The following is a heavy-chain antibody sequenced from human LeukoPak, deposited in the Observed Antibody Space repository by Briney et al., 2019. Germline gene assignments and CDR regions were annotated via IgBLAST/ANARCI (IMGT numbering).Heavy chain of an antibody. CDR2: VDHTGST. Sequence: KASETLSLTCSVSDDSITMYYWTWIRQPPGKGLEWIGYVDHTGSTNYNPSLNCRVSISRDTTKNLFSLRLRSVTAADTAVYFCARGRVSSSTWYSTYYYYFYMDVWGKGTTVTVSS. J-gene: IGHJ6*03. CDR1: DDSITMYY. D-gene: IGHD1-1*01. CDR3: ARGRVSSSTWYSTYYYYFYMDV. V-gene: IGHV4-59*01.